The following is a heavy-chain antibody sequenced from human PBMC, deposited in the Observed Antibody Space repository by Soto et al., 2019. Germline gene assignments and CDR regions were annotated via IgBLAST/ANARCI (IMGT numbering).Heavy chain of an antibody. Sequence: EVQLVESGGGLVKPGGSLRLSCAASGFTFSNAWMNWVRQAPGKGLEWVGRIKSKTDGGTTDYAAPVKGRFTISRDNSKNTLYLQMNSLKTEDTAVYYCISPVGYSYGPTGDYYYDGMDVWGQGTTVTVSS. V-gene: IGHV3-15*07. CDR2: IKSKTDGGTT. CDR1: GFTFSNAW. J-gene: IGHJ6*02. CDR3: ISPVGYSYGPTGDYYYDGMDV. D-gene: IGHD5-18*01.